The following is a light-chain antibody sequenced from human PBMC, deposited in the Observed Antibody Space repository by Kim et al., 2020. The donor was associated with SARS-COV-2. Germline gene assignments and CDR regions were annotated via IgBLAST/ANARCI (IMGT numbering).Light chain of an antibody. Sequence: VSPGERATLSCRASQSVSSNLAWYQQKPGPAPRLLIYGASTRATGIPARFSGSGSGTELTLTISSLQSEDFAVYYCQQYNNWPITFGQGTRLEIK. CDR1: QSVSSN. CDR3: QQYNNWPIT. CDR2: GAS. V-gene: IGKV3-15*01. J-gene: IGKJ5*01.